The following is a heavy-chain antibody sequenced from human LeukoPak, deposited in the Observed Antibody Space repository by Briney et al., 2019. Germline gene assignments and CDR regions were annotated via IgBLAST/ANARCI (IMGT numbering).Heavy chain of an antibody. CDR3: AAASAFSSSWRS. CDR2: ITASDTTK. CDR1: GLTFSSYN. D-gene: IGHD6-13*01. V-gene: IGHV3-48*01. J-gene: IGHJ5*02. Sequence: PGGSLRLSCAASGLTFSSYNMNWVRQAPGKGAEWVAYITASDTTKYYADSVKGRFTISRDNAKKSLFLQMNSLRAGDTAVYYCAAASAFSSSWRSWGQGTVVSVSS.